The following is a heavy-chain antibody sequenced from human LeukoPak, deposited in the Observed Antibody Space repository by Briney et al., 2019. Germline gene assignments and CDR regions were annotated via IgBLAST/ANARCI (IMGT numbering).Heavy chain of an antibody. CDR3: TRMTTGHDY. CDR1: GVSFDDYY. J-gene: IGHJ4*02. CDR2: INHSGYT. D-gene: IGHD4-17*01. V-gene: IGHV4-34*01. Sequence: PSETLSLTCAVSGVSFDDYYWAWVRQTPGKGLEWIGEINHSGYTNDSPSLKSRVTLSIDTSRRQFSLNLRSVTVADAGIYYCTRMTTGHDYWGQGTLVTVSS.